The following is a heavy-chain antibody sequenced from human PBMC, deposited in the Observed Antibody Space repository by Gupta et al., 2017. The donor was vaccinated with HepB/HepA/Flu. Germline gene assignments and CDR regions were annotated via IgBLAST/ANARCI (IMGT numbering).Heavy chain of an antibody. Sequence: EVQLVESGGGTVQPGGSLSLSCAAPRFTFSTYAMRWVRQAPGKGLGWVSYIGGNGNNIHYLDSVKGRVTISRDNAKSSVYLQMNSLRAEDTASYYCAREGSGSSAGFDYWGRGTLVTVSS. D-gene: IGHD3-3*01. CDR3: AREGSGSSAGFDY. V-gene: IGHV3-48*03. CDR1: RFTFSTYA. CDR2: IGGNGNNI. J-gene: IGHJ4*02.